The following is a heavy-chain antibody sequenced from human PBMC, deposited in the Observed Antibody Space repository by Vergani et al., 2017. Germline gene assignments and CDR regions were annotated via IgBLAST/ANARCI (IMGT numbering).Heavy chain of an antibody. J-gene: IGHJ4*02. CDR3: AKDKRGSPPSYYFDY. D-gene: IGHD3-10*01. CDR1: GFTFDDYA. Sequence: EVQLVESGGGLVQPGGSLRLSCAASGFTFDDYAMHWVRQAPGKGLEWVSGISWNSGSIGYADSVKGRFTISRDNAKNSLYLQMNSLRAEDTALYYCAKDKRGSPPSYYFDYWGQGTLVTVSS. CDR2: ISWNSGSI. V-gene: IGHV3-9*01.